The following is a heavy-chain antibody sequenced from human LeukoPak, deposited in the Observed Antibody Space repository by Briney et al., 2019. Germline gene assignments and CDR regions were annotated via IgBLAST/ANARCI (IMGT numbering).Heavy chain of an antibody. CDR3: ARTLGYYYDSSGYYTSHLDY. J-gene: IGHJ4*02. D-gene: IGHD3-22*01. V-gene: IGHV5-51*01. CDR2: IYPGDSDT. CDR1: GYYFTNYW. Sequence: GESLKISCKASGYYFTNYWIAWVRQMPGKGLEWMAIIYPGDSDTRYSPSFQGQVTISVDKSISTAYLVWSSLQASDTAMYFCARTLGYYYDSSGYYTSHLDYWGQGTLVTVSS.